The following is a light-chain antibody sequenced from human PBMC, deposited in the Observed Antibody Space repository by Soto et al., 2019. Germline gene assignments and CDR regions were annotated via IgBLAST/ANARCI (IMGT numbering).Light chain of an antibody. V-gene: IGKV3-20*01. CDR2: ATS. CDR1: QSVSSSY. CDR3: QQYGSSSFT. Sequence: EIVLTQSPGTLSLSSGERATLSCRASQSVSSSYLAWYQQKPGQAPRLLVYATSSRATGITDRFSGSGSGTYFPLTISRLEPEDFAVYYCQQYGSSSFTFGQGTKLEIK. J-gene: IGKJ2*01.